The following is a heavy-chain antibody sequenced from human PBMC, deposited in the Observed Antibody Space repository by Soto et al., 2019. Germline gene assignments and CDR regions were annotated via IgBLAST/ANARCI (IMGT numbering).Heavy chain of an antibody. CDR1: GYTFSCYY. J-gene: IGHJ5*02. CDR3: ARDMTAAVAGTVRGWFDP. Sequence: ASGNVSCKASGYTFSCYYMHWLRRCPVQVLDWMGWINPNSGGTNYAQKFHGSCTITRDTSISTAYMELSRLRSDDTAVYYCARDMTAAVAGTVRGWFDPWGQGTLVTVSS. D-gene: IGHD6-19*01. V-gene: IGHV1-2*02. CDR2: INPNSGGT.